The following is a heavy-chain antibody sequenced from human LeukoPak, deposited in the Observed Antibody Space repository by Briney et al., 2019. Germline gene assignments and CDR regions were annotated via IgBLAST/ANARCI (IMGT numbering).Heavy chain of an antibody. D-gene: IGHD1-26*01. CDR1: GYTFTGYY. J-gene: IGHJ4*02. V-gene: IGHV1-2*02. CDR2: INPNSGGT. CDR3: ARDSGSYSVDY. Sequence: GASVKVSCKASGYTFTGYYMHWVRQAPGQGLEWMGWINPNSGGTNYAKKFQGKVTMTRDTSISTAYMELSRLRSDDTAVYYCARDSGSYSVDYWGQGTLVTVSS.